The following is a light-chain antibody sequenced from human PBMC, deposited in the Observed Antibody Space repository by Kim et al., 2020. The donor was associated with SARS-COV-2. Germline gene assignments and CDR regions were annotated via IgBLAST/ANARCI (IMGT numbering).Light chain of an antibody. CDR3: QVWDSNTAV. J-gene: IGLJ3*02. CDR1: NIGRKN. V-gene: IGLV3-9*01. CDR2: RDT. Sequence: SYELTQPLSVSVALGQSARITCGGNNIGRKNVHWYQQKPGQAPVLVIYRDTDRPSGIPERFSGSNSGNTATLTISRAQAGEEADYYCQVWDSNTAVFGGGTQLTVL.